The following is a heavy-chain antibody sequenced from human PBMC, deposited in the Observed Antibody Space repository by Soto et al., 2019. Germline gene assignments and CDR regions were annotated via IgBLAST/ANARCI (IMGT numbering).Heavy chain of an antibody. CDR3: VTRPVYANGIDWFDT. J-gene: IGHJ5*02. CDR2: INAANGDT. V-gene: IGHV1-3*01. D-gene: IGHD2-8*01. Sequence: ASVKVSCKASGYTFTSYGIHWVRQAPGQRLEWMGWINAANGDTKYSPKFQGRVTITRDTSASTAYMELSSLRSEDTAVYYCVTRPVYANGIDWFDTWGQGTLVTVSS. CDR1: GYTFTSYG.